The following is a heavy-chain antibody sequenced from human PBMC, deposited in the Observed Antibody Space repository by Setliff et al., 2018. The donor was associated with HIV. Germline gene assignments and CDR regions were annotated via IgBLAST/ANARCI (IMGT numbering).Heavy chain of an antibody. CDR2: VYPADSDT. V-gene: IGHV5-51*01. CDR3: ARHRPYTNSPPGGPFDM. CDR1: GYSFTAFW. Sequence: GESLTISCKASGYSFTAFWIGWVRQIPGKGLEWMGIVYPADSDTRYSPSFQGQVTISADKSINTAYLEWSSLDASYAAIYYCARHRPYTNSPPGGPFDMWGQGTGVTVSS. J-gene: IGHJ3*02. D-gene: IGHD6-6*01.